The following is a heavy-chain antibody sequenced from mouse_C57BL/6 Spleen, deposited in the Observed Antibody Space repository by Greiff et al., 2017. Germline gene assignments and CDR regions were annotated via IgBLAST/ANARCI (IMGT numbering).Heavy chain of an antibody. CDR1: GYTFTSYW. J-gene: IGHJ2*01. Sequence: QVHVKQPGAELVKPGASVKLSCKASGYTFTSYWMHWVKQRPGQGLEWIGMIHPNSGSTNYNEKFKSKATLTVDKSSSTAYMQLSSRTSEDSAVYYCARGDYFDYWGQGTTLTVSS. CDR2: IHPNSGST. CDR3: ARGDYFDY. V-gene: IGHV1-64*01.